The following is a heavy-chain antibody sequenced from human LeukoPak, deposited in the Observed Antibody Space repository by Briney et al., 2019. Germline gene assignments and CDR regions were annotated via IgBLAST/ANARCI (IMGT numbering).Heavy chain of an antibody. D-gene: IGHD4/OR15-4a*01. CDR3: ARDLTLTVSFDI. CDR1: RGSVTTYS. Sequence: SETLSLTCTVSRGSVTTYSWSWIRQPAGKGLEWIGHLSGSGTTNYNPSLKTRVTMSVDKSKNQFSLQLRSVTAADTAVYFCARDLTLTVSFDIWGQGTVVTVPS. CDR2: LSGSGTT. J-gene: IGHJ3*02. V-gene: IGHV4-4*07.